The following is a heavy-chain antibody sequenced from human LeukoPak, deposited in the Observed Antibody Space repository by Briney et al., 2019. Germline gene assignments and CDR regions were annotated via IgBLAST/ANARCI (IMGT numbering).Heavy chain of an antibody. Sequence: SSGSLSLSCAVSGVTFSSYTLYWVRRPPRQGLGLVSCISGSKSDIFYAEAVKGRFTVSRDNAKDSLYLPMNSLRAEDTAVYYCARALTTVTYEGYWGEGNLVSVSS. CDR1: GVTFSSYT. J-gene: IGHJ4*02. CDR3: ARALTTVTYEGY. D-gene: IGHD4-17*01. V-gene: IGHV3-21*01. CDR2: ISGSKSDI.